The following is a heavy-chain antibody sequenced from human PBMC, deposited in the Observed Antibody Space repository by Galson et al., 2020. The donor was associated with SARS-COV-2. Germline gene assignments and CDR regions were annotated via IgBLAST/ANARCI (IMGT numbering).Heavy chain of an antibody. D-gene: IGHD3-16*02. V-gene: IGHV3-30-3*01. Sequence: TGGSLRLSCAASGFTFSSYAMHWVRQAPGKGLEWVAVISYDGRNKYYADSVKGRFTISRDNSKNTLYLQMNSLRAEDTAVYYCARGYYDYVWGSYRLGYWGQGTLVTVSS. J-gene: IGHJ4*02. CDR2: ISYDGRNK. CDR1: GFTFSSYA. CDR3: ARGYYDYVWGSYRLGY.